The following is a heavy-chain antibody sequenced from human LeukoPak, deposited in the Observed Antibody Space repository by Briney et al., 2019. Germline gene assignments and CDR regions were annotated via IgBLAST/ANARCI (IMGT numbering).Heavy chain of an antibody. Sequence: PSETLSLTCAVYGGSFSGYYWSWIRQPPGKGLEWIGEINHSGSTNYNPSLKSRVTISVGTSKNQFSLKLSSVTAADTAVYYCARAPRQRTFDYWGQGTLVTVSS. CDR3: ARAPRQRTFDY. V-gene: IGHV4-34*01. J-gene: IGHJ4*02. CDR1: GGSFSGYY. D-gene: IGHD6-6*01. CDR2: INHSGST.